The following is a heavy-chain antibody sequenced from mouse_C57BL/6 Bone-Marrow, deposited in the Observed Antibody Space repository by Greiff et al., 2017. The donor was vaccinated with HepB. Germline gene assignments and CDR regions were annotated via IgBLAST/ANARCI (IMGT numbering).Heavy chain of an antibody. CDR2: ISYDGSN. V-gene: IGHV3-6*01. CDR1: GYSITSGYY. D-gene: IGHD1-1*01. J-gene: IGHJ1*03. CDR3: AREVYGSGYAGYWYFDV. Sequence: EVKVEESGPGLVKPSQSLSLTCSVTGYSITSGYYWNWIRQFPGNKLEWMGYISYDGSNNYNPSLKNRISITRDTSKNQFFLKLNSVTTEDTATYCCAREVYGSGYAGYWYFDVWGTGTTVTVSS.